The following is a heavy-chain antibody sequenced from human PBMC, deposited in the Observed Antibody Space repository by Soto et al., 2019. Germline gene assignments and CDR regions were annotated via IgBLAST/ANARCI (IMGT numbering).Heavy chain of an antibody. CDR3: ARTDFWSGYAYFDY. J-gene: IGHJ4*02. D-gene: IGHD3-3*01. V-gene: IGHV1-69*13. CDR2: SIPIFGST. CDR1: GGTFSNYA. Sequence: SVKVSCKASGGTFSNYAFSWVRQAPGHGLEWMGGSIPIFGSTHYAQKFQDRVTIIADESTSTAYMELSSLRPEDTAVYYCARTDFWSGYAYFDYWGQGTLVTVSS.